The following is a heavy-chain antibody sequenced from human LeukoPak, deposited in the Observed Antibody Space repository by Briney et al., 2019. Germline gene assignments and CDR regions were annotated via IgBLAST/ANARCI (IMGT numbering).Heavy chain of an antibody. D-gene: IGHD6-13*01. V-gene: IGHV4-34*01. J-gene: IGHJ4*02. CDR3: ARGRGRSSSWYRSCFDY. Sequence: SETLSLTCAVYGGSFSGYYWSWIRQPPGKGLEWIGEINHSGSTNYNPSLKSRVTISVDTSKNQFSLKLSSVTAADTAVYYCARGRGRSSSWYRSCFDYWGQGTLVTVSS. CDR1: GGSFSGYY. CDR2: INHSGST.